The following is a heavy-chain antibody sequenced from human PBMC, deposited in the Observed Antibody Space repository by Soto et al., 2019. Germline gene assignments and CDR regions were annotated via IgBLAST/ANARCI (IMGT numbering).Heavy chain of an antibody. CDR3: ARDKITGLFAY. D-gene: IGHD2-8*02. Sequence: SSETLSLTCAVYGGSFSGYYWTWIRQPPGTGLEWIGEINHSGSTNYNPSLKSRVTISVDTSKNQFSLKLTSVTAADTAVYYCARDKITGLFAYWGQVTLVTVS. CDR2: INHSGST. J-gene: IGHJ4*02. CDR1: GGSFSGYY. V-gene: IGHV4-34*01.